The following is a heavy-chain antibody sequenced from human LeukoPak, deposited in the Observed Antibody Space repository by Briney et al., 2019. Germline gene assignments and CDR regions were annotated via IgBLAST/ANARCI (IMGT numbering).Heavy chain of an antibody. CDR3: ARDLCSGGSCTYYFDY. D-gene: IGHD2-15*01. Sequence: SETLSLTCTVSGGSISSYYWSWIRQPPGKGLEWIGYIYYSGSTNYNPSLKSRVTISVDTSKNQFSLKLSSVTAADTAVYYCARDLCSGGSCTYYFDYWGQGTLVTVSS. CDR1: GGSISSYY. J-gene: IGHJ4*02. CDR2: IYYSGST. V-gene: IGHV4-59*12.